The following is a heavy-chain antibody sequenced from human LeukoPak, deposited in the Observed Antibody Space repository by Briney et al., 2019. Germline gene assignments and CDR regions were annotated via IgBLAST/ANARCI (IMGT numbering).Heavy chain of an antibody. V-gene: IGHV1-69*01. CDR2: IIPIFGTA. CDR1: GGTLSSYA. J-gene: IGHJ6*02. Sequence: WASVKVSCKASGGTLSSYAISWVRQAPGQGLEWMGGIIPIFGTANYAQKFQGRVTITADESTSTAYMELSSLRSEDTAVYYCATGGYSGYYYGMDVWGQGTTVTVSS. CDR3: ATGGYSGYYYGMDV. D-gene: IGHD5-12*01.